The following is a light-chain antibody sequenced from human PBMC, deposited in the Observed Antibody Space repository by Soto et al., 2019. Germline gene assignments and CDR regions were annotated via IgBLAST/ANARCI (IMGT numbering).Light chain of an antibody. CDR3: ISYTDRQSYL. V-gene: IGLV2-14*03. CDR2: AVS. Sequence: QSVLTQAACVSGSPGQSMTISCSGTSSDIGSYDHVAWYQQFPGKSPKLIIYAVSDRPSGVSDRFSGSKSGISASLTISGLQTEDEADYYCISYTDRQSYLFGPGTKVTVL. CDR1: SSDIGSYDH. J-gene: IGLJ1*01.